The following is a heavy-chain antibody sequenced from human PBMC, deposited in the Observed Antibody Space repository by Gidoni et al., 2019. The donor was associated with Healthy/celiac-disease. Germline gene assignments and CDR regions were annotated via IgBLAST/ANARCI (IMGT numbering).Heavy chain of an antibody. D-gene: IGHD3-10*01. CDR2: INHSGST. V-gene: IGHV4-34*01. CDR1: GGSFSGYY. Sequence: QVQLQQWGAGLLKPSETLSLTCAVYGGSFSGYYWSWIRQPPGKGLEWIGEINHSGSTNYNPSLKSRVTISVDTSKNQFSLKLSSVTAADTAVYYCARVSWYYGSGSYNYYYYMDVWGKGTTVTVSS. J-gene: IGHJ6*03. CDR3: ARVSWYYGSGSYNYYYYMDV.